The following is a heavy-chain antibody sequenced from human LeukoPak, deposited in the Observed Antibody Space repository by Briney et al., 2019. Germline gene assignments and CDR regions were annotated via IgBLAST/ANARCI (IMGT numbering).Heavy chain of an antibody. Sequence: SETLSLTCTVSGDSISGSYWTWVRQPPGQGLEWIGQIHYSGRADYNPSLKRRITISVDTSKNQMSLTLTSVTAADTAIYYCVKFGVDSDMGVWGQGTTVTVSS. CDR2: IHYSGRA. J-gene: IGHJ6*02. V-gene: IGHV4-59*01. D-gene: IGHD3-16*01. CDR1: GDSISGSY. CDR3: VKFGVDSDMGV.